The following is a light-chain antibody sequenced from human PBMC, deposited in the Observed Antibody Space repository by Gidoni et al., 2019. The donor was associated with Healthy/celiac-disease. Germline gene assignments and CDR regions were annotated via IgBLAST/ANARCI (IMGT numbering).Light chain of an antibody. V-gene: IGKV3-20*01. J-gene: IGKJ4*01. CDR3: QQYGSSPLT. CDR2: GAS. Sequence: EIVLTQSPGTLSLSPGERATLACRASQSVSSSYLAWYQQKPGQATRLLIYGASSRATGIPDRCSGSGSGTDFTLTISRLEPEDFAVYYCQQYGSSPLTFXGXTKVEIK. CDR1: QSVSSSY.